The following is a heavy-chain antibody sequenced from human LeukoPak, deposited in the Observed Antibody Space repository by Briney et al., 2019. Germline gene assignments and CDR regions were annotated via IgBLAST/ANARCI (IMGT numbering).Heavy chain of an antibody. V-gene: IGHV4-39*07. CDR3: ARLRWGYYGSGSYYNYFDY. CDR2: IYYSGST. Sequence: SETLSLTCTVSGGSISSSSYYWGWIRQPPYKGLEWIGSIYYSGSTYYNPSLKSRVTISIDTSKNQFSLKLSSVTAADTAVYYCARLRWGYYGSGSYYNYFDYWGQGTLVTVSS. J-gene: IGHJ4*02. CDR1: GGSISSSSYY. D-gene: IGHD3-10*01.